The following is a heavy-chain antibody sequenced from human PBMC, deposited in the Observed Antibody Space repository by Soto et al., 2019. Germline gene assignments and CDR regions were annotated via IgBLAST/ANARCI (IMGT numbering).Heavy chain of an antibody. CDR2: ISSDSTI. D-gene: IGHD7-27*01. J-gene: IGHJ4*02. V-gene: IGHV3-11*01. CDR1: GGSISSSNW. Sequence: LSLTCAVSGGSISSSNWWSWVRQAPGKGLECVSYISSDSTINYADSVKGRFTISRDNAKNSLYLQMNSLRAEGTAVYYCARALVTGDPDPFGYWGQGTLVTVSS. CDR3: ARALVTGDPDPFGY.